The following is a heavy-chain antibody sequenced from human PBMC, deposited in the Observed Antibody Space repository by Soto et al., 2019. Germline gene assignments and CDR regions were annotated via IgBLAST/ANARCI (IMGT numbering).Heavy chain of an antibody. CDR1: GFTFRTYW. CDR3: AMGTMDV. D-gene: IGHD7-27*01. Sequence: SLRLSCAASGFTFRTYWMQWARQAPGKGLEWVSRINNDGSSTDYADSVKGRFTISRDNAKDTLYLQMNSLRAEDTATYYCAMGTMDVWGKATTVTVS. V-gene: IGHV3-74*01. J-gene: IGHJ6*03. CDR2: INNDGSST.